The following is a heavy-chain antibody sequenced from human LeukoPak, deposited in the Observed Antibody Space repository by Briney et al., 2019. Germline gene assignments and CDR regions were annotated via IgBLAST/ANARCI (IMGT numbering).Heavy chain of an antibody. D-gene: IGHD2-2*01. V-gene: IGHV4-39*01. J-gene: IGHJ5*02. CDR2: VSYSGRS. CDR1: GGSFSDSNYH. Sequence: ETLSLTCTVTGGSFSDSNYHWGWIRQPPGKGLEWIGSVSYSGRSYSNPSLKSRVTISVDTSKNQFSLELSSVTAADTAVYYCAIHIVVVPAAKKKNWFDPWGQGTLVTVSS. CDR3: AIHIVVVPAAKKKNWFDP.